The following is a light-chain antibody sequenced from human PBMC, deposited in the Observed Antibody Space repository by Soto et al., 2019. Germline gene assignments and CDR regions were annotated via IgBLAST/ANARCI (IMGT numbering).Light chain of an antibody. V-gene: IGKV1-5*03. CDR3: QQFDAYSST. CDR2: KAS. Sequence: DIPMTQTPSTLSASVGDRVTITCRASQSISNWLAWYQQKPGKAPKLLIYKASILENGVPSRFTGSGSETEFTLSINSLQPDDFATYYCQQFDAYSSTFGQGTQLEMK. J-gene: IGKJ2*01. CDR1: QSISNW.